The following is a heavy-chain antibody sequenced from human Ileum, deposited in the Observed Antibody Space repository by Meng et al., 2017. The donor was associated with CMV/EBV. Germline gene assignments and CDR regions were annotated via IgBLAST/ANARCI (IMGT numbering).Heavy chain of an antibody. CDR2: INSGGGT. D-gene: IGHD6-19*01. J-gene: IGHJ1*01. V-gene: IGHV3-23*01. Sequence: EVQLSESGGGLIQPGGSLRLSCTVSGLSFSAYTMSWVRQAPEKGLEWVSAINSGGGTTYADAVKGRFTISRDNVKNTLYLQMNSLRDEDTAVYYCINFSSGWHWGQGTLVTVSS. CDR3: INFSSGWH. CDR1: GLSFSAYT.